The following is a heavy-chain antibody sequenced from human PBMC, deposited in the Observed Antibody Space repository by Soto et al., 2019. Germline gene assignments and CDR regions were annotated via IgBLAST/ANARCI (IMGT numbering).Heavy chain of an antibody. D-gene: IGHD3-16*01. Sequence: EVQLVESGGGLVQPGGSLRLSCTASGFTFSSYWMSWVRQAPGKGLEWVANIKHDGSEKNYVDSVKGRFTISTDNAKNSVVLQKNSLRAEDTAVYYCSRQGGRRTYYYYYGMDVWGQGTTVTVSS. CDR2: IKHDGSEK. V-gene: IGHV3-7*01. J-gene: IGHJ6*02. CDR1: GFTFSSYW. CDR3: SRQGGRRTYYYYYGMDV.